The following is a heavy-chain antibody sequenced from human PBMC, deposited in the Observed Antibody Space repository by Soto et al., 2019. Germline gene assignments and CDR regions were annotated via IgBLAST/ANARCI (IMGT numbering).Heavy chain of an antibody. CDR2: VYFSGNT. CDR3: GSVRPSGYVLS. CDR1: GVSLSSYY. Sequence: XETLSLTCTVSGVSLSSYYWTWIRQSPGKGLEWIGYVYFSGNTNYNPSLKSRVTISIDTSKNQFSLRLASVTAADTAFYYCGSVRPSGYVLSWGQGTLVSVSS. D-gene: IGHD6-25*01. J-gene: IGHJ5*02. V-gene: IGHV4-59*01.